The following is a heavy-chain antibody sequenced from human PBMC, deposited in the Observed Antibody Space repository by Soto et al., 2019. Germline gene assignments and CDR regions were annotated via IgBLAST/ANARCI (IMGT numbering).Heavy chain of an antibody. J-gene: IGHJ4*02. Sequence: PGGSLRLSCAASGFTFSSYAMHWVRQAPGKGLEWVAVISYDGSNKCYADSVKGRFTISRDNSKNTLYLQMNSLRAEDTAVYYCARDRPVLRFLEWLFDYWGQGTLVTVSS. CDR2: ISYDGSNK. V-gene: IGHV3-30-3*01. CDR3: ARDRPVLRFLEWLFDY. CDR1: GFTFSSYA. D-gene: IGHD3-3*01.